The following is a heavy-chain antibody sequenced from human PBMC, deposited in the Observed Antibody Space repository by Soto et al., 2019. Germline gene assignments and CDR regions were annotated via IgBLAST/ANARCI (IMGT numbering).Heavy chain of an antibody. V-gene: IGHV4-31*03. J-gene: IGHJ4*02. D-gene: IGHD3-22*01. CDR3: ARDYGSGNYPFDY. Sequence: SETLSLTCTVSGGSISSDAYYWSWIRQHPGKGLEWIGYIYYSGRTYYNPSLKSRVTISVDTSKRQFSLKLYSVTAADTAVYYCARDYGSGNYPFDYWGQGTLVTVSS. CDR2: IYYSGRT. CDR1: GGSISSDAYY.